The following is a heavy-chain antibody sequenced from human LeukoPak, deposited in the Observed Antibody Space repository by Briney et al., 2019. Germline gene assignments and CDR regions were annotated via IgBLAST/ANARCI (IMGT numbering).Heavy chain of an antibody. CDR3: ARATYYSGSSGYFLY. Sequence: GGSLRLSCATSGFTFSNYWMSWVRQAPGKGLEWVANIKEDGGAKYYVDSVKGRFTISRDNAKNSLYLQMNSLRAEDTAVYYCARATYYSGSSGYFLYWGQGTLVTVSS. V-gene: IGHV3-7*03. D-gene: IGHD3-22*01. CDR2: IKEDGGAK. CDR1: GFTFSNYW. J-gene: IGHJ4*02.